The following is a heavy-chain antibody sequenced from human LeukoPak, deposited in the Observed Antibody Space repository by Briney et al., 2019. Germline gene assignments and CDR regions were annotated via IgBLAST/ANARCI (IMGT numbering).Heavy chain of an antibody. CDR3: AREGGDLGAFDI. J-gene: IGHJ3*02. CDR2: IYYSGST. V-gene: IGHV4-59*01. CDR1: GGSISSYY. Sequence: SETLSLTCTVSGGSISSYYWSWIRQPPGKGLEWVGYIYYSGSTNYNPSLESRVTISVDTSKNQFSLKLSSVTASDTAVYYCAREGGDLGAFDIWGQGTMVTVFS. D-gene: IGHD2-21*01.